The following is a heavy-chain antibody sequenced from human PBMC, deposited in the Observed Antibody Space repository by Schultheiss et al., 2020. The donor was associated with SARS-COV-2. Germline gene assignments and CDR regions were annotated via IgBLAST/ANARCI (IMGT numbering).Heavy chain of an antibody. CDR2: IYHSGST. V-gene: IGHV4-38-2*01. Sequence: GSLRLSCAVSGYSISSGYYWGWIRQPPGKGLEWIGSIYHSGSTYYNPSLKSRVTISVDTSKNQFSLKLSSVTAADTAVYYCARVDPSSTVDYWGQGTLVTVSS. CDR1: GYSISSGYY. J-gene: IGHJ4*02. D-gene: IGHD3/OR15-3a*01. CDR3: ARVDPSSTVDY.